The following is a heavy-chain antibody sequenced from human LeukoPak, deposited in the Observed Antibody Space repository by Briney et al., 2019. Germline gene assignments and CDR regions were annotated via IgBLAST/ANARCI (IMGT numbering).Heavy chain of an antibody. CDR3: VGYDFWSEDY. CDR2: IYYSGST. D-gene: IGHD3-3*01. V-gene: IGHV4-31*08. J-gene: IGHJ4*02. Sequence: PSQTLSLTCTVSGGSISSGGYYWSWIRQHPGKGLEWIGYIYYSGSTYYNPSLKSRVTISVDTSKNQFSLKLSSVTAADTAVYYCVGYDFWSEDYWGQGTLVTVSS. CDR1: GGSISSGGYY.